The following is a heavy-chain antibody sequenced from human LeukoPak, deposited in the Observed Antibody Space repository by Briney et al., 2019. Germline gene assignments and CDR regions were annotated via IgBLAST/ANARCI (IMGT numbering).Heavy chain of an antibody. V-gene: IGHV1-8*01. D-gene: IGHD3-10*01. Sequence: ASVKVSCKASRYTFSNFDINWVRQATGQGLEWMGWMNPNSGNSAYTQNFQGRVTMTRDTSITTAYMELSSLRSEDTAVYYCATATPGGSGKLDDWGQGVLVTVSS. CDR2: MNPNSGNS. CDR3: ATATPGGSGKLDD. CDR1: RYTFSNFD. J-gene: IGHJ4*02.